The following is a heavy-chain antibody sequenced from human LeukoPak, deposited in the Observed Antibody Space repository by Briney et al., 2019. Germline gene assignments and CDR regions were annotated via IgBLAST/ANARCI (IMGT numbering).Heavy chain of an antibody. V-gene: IGHV1-24*01. CDR1: GYTLTELS. CDR3: ATGLFFQVDTAMATVPYSDY. J-gene: IGHJ4*02. Sequence: GSVKVSCKVSGYTLTELSMHWVRQAPGKGLEWMGGFDPEDGETIYAQKFQGGVTMTEETSTDTAYMELSSLRSEDTAVYYCATGLFFQVDTAMATVPYSDYWGQGTLVSASS. CDR2: FDPEDGET. D-gene: IGHD5-18*01.